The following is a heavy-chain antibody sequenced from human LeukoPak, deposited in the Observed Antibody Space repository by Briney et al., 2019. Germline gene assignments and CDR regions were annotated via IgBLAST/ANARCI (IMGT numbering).Heavy chain of an antibody. V-gene: IGHV1-2*02. CDR3: ASMWYYDILTGYHAMSGIGY. CDR1: GYTFTGYY. CDR2: INPNSGGT. J-gene: IGHJ4*02. D-gene: IGHD3-9*01. Sequence: ASVKVSCKASGYTFTGYYMHWVRQAPGQGLEWMGWINPNSGGTNYAQKFQGRVTMTRDTSISTAYMELSRLRSDDTAVYYCASMWYYDILTGYHAMSGIGYWGQGTLVTVSS.